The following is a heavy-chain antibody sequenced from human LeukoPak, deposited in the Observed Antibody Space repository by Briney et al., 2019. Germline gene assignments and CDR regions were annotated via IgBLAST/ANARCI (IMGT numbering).Heavy chain of an antibody. CDR1: GYTFGDYG. Sequence: GGSLRLSCAASGYTFGDYGMSCVRQVPGKGLEWVSGTNRRGDITGYADFVQGRFTISRDNAKNSLYLQMNSLRVEDTALYHCARKGLGGELGGFDSWGQGTLVTVSS. CDR2: TNRRGDIT. J-gene: IGHJ4*02. D-gene: IGHD1-7*01. V-gene: IGHV3-20*01. CDR3: ARKGLGGELGGFDS.